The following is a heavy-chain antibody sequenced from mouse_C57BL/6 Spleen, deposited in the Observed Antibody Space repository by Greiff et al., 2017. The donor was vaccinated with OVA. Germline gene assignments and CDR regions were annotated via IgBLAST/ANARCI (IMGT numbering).Heavy chain of an antibody. V-gene: IGHV1-80*01. CDR1: GYAFSSYW. CDR3: ARSAGSSYVYYAMDY. Sequence: LVESGAELVKPGASVKISCKASGYAFSSYWMNWVKQRPGKGLEWIGQIYPGDGDTNYNGKFKGKATLTADKSSSTAYMQLSSLTSEDSAVYFCARSAGSSYVYYAMDYWGQGTSVTVSS. CDR2: IYPGDGDT. D-gene: IGHD1-1*01. J-gene: IGHJ4*01.